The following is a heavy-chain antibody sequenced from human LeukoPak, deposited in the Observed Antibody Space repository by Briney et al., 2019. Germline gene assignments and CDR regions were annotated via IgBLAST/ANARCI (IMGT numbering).Heavy chain of an antibody. CDR1: GFTFSSYG. J-gene: IGHJ4*02. D-gene: IGHD6-19*01. Sequence: AGGSLRLSCAASGFTFSSYGMHWVRQAPGKGLEWVAVISYDGSNKYYADSVKGRFTISRDNSKNTLYLQMNSLRAEDTAVYYCAKSRGSGWYWEYFDYWGQGTLVTVSS. CDR3: AKSRGSGWYWEYFDY. V-gene: IGHV3-30*18. CDR2: ISYDGSNK.